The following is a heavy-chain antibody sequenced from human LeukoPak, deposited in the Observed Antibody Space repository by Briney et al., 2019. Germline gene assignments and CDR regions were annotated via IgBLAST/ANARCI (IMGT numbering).Heavy chain of an antibody. D-gene: IGHD1-26*01. CDR3: AREAKIVGATRSLDY. V-gene: IGHV3-21*01. CDR1: GFTFSSYS. CDR2: ISSSSSYI. J-gene: IGHJ4*02. Sequence: GGSLRLSCAASGFTFSSYSMNWVRQAPGKGLEWVSSISSSSSYIYYADSVKGRFTISRDNAKNSLYLQMNSLRAEDTAVYYCAREAKIVGATRSLDYWGQGTLVTVSS.